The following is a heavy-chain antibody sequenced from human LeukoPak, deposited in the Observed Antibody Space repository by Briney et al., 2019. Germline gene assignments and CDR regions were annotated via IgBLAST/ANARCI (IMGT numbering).Heavy chain of an antibody. D-gene: IGHD3-16*01. CDR1: GSTFSSYG. V-gene: IGHV3-30*18. J-gene: IGHJ4*02. CDR2: ISYDGSNK. CDR3: AKLLNPFSGSYAIFDY. Sequence: GGSLRLSCAASGSTFSSYGMHWVRQAPGKGLEWVAVISYDGSNKYYADSVKGRFTISRDNSKNTLYLQMNSLRAEDTAVYYCAKLLNPFSGSYAIFDYWGQGTLVTVSS.